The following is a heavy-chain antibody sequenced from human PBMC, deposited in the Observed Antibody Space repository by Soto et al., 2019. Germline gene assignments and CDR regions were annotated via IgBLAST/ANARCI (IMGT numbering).Heavy chain of an antibody. D-gene: IGHD3-3*01. V-gene: IGHV4-31*03. CDR1: GGSISSGGYY. CDR3: ARGLRFLEFSGPGWDY. CDR2: IYYSGST. J-gene: IGHJ4*02. Sequence: QVQLQESGPGLVKPSQTLSLTCTVSGGSISSGGYYWSWIRQHPGKGLEWIGYIYYSGSTYYNPSLRSRVTISVDTSKNQFSLKLSSVTAADTAVYYCARGLRFLEFSGPGWDYWGQGTLVTVSS.